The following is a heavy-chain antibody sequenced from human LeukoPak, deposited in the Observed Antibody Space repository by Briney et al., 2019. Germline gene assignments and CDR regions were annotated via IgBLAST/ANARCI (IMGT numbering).Heavy chain of an antibody. CDR1: GFRFDDFA. D-gene: IGHD6-6*01. V-gene: IGHV3-64*01. CDR2: ISNNGGST. CDR3: ARTSIAAREADY. J-gene: IGHJ4*02. Sequence: GVSLRLSCAASGFRFDDFAMHWVRQAPGKGLEYVSAISNNGGSTYYAKSVKGRFTISRDNSKNTLYLQMGSLRAEDMAVYYCARTSIAAREADYWGQGTLVTVSS.